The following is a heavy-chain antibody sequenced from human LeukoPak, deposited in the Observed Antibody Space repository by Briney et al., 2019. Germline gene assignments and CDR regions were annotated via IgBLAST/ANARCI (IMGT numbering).Heavy chain of an antibody. Sequence: GGSLRLSCAASGFTFSSYAMHWVRQAPGKGLEWVAVISYDGSNKYYADSEKGRFTISRDNAKNSLYLQMNSLRAEDTAVYYCARDRISGYSSSPFPDYWGQGTLVTVSS. D-gene: IGHD6-6*01. CDR1: GFTFSSYA. CDR2: ISYDGSNK. CDR3: ARDRISGYSSSPFPDY. J-gene: IGHJ4*02. V-gene: IGHV3-30-3*01.